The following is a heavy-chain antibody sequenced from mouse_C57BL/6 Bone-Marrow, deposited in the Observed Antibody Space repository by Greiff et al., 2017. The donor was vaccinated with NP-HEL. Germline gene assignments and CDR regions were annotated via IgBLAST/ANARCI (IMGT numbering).Heavy chain of an antibody. V-gene: IGHV1-82*01. J-gene: IGHJ3*01. CDR1: GYAFSSSW. Sequence: VQLQQSGPELVKPGASVKISCKASGYAFSSSWMNWVKQRPGKGLEWIGRIYPGDGDTNYNGKFKGKATLTADKSSSTAYMQLSSLTSEDSAVYFCAETGSLFAYWGQGTLVTVSA. CDR2: IYPGDGDT. CDR3: AETGSLFAY. D-gene: IGHD4-1*01.